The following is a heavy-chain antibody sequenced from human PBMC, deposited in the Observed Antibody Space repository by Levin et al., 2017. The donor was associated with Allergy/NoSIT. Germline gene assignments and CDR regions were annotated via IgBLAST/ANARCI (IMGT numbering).Heavy chain of an antibody. D-gene: IGHD2-8*02. CDR1: GFTFSRFA. Sequence: GGSLRLSCAGSGFTFSRFAMSWVRQAPGKGLEWVASINNGGNPYYADSVMGRLTISRDTSKGTLDLQMDSLRAEDSAVYYCAKGHESTGWPTFASWGQGSLVTVSS. CDR3: AKGHESTGWPTFAS. CDR2: INNGGNP. J-gene: IGHJ4*02. V-gene: IGHV3-23*01.